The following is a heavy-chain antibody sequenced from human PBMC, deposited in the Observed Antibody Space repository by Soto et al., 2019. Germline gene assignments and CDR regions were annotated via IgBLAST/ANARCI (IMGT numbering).Heavy chain of an antibody. V-gene: IGHV3-30*18. D-gene: IGHD3-9*01. Sequence: PGGSLRLSCAASGFTFSSYGMHWVRQAPGKGLEWVTVISYDGNTKYYADSVKGRFTISRDNSKNTLYLQLNSLRPEDTAVYYCVKDYYDTLAGYYGPDYWGQGTLVTVSS. CDR3: VKDYYDTLAGYYGPDY. CDR2: ISYDGNTK. CDR1: GFTFSSYG. J-gene: IGHJ4*02.